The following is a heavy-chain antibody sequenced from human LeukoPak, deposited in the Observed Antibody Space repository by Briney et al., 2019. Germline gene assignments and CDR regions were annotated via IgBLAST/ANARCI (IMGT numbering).Heavy chain of an antibody. D-gene: IGHD3-10*01. CDR2: IIPILGIA. Sequence: GASVKVSCKASGGTFSSYTISWVRQAPGQGLEWKGRIIPILGIANYAQKFQGRVTITADKSTSTAYMELSSLRSEDTAVYYCARDLPQVRRGYYYYMDVCGKGTTVTVSS. J-gene: IGHJ6*03. V-gene: IGHV1-69*04. CDR1: GGTFSSYT. CDR3: ARDLPQVRRGYYYYMDV.